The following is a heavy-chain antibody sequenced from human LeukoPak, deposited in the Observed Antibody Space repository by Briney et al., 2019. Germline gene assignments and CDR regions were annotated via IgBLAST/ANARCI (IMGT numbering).Heavy chain of an antibody. CDR3: AGGSGWVFDY. J-gene: IGHJ4*02. CDR2: IKQDGSEK. Sequence: GGSLRLSCAASGFTFSNYWMNWVRQAPGKGLEWVANIKQDGSEKYYVDSVKGRFTISRDNAKNSLYLQMNSPRAEDTAMYYCAGGSGWVFDYWGQGTLVTVSS. D-gene: IGHD6-19*01. CDR1: GFTFSNYW. V-gene: IGHV3-7*01.